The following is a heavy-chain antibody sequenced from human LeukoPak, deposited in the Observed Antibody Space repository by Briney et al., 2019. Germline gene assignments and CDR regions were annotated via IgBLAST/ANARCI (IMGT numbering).Heavy chain of an antibody. J-gene: IGHJ3*02. CDR2: IKQDGSEK. V-gene: IGHV3-7*01. D-gene: IGHD1-1*01. CDR3: ARDRTTGLVDEFDAFDI. CDR1: GFTFSSYW. Sequence: PGGSLRLSCAASGFTFSSYWMSWVRQAPGKGLEWVANIKQDGSEKYYVDSVKGRFTISRDNAKNSLYLQMNSLRAEDTAVYYCARDRTTGLVDEFDAFDIWGQGTTVTVSS.